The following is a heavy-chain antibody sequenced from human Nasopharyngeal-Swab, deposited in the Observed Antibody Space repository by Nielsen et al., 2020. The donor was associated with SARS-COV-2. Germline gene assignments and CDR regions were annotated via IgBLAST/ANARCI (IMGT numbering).Heavy chain of an antibody. V-gene: IGHV3-30-3*01. CDR3: ARDLGGPFDP. CDR2: ISYDGSNK. J-gene: IGHJ5*02. Sequence: GESLKISCAASGFTFSSYAMHWVRQAPGKELEWVAVISYDGSNKYYADSVKGRFTISRDNSKNTLYLQMNSLRAEDTAVYYCARDLGGPFDPWGQGTLVTVSS. D-gene: IGHD1-26*01. CDR1: GFTFSSYA.